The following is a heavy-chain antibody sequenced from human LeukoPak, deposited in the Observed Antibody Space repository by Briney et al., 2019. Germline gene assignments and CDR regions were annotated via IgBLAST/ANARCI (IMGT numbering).Heavy chain of an antibody. V-gene: IGHV3-23*01. J-gene: IGHJ4*02. CDR3: AKDRWDPDY. Sequence: GGSLRLSCVASGFTFTSCPMSWVPQAPGKGLEWVSAISDSGDSTYYGDSVKGRFTISRDNSKNTLYLQMNSLRVEDTAVYYCAKDRWDPDYWGQGTLVTVSS. CDR2: ISDSGDST. D-gene: IGHD1-26*01. CDR1: GFTFTSCP.